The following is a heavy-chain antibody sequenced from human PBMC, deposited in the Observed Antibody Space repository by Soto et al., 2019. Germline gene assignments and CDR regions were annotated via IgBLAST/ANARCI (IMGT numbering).Heavy chain of an antibody. CDR1: GGSISSGGYY. J-gene: IGHJ4*02. Sequence: SETLSLTCTVSGGSISSGGYYWSWIRQHPGKGLEWIGYIYYSGSTYYNPSLKSRVTISVDTSKNQFSLKLSSVTAADTAGYYCARSRTSDNYCDYWGQGTLVTVS. D-gene: IGHD2-2*01. V-gene: IGHV4-31*03. CDR2: IYYSGST. CDR3: ARSRTSDNYCDY.